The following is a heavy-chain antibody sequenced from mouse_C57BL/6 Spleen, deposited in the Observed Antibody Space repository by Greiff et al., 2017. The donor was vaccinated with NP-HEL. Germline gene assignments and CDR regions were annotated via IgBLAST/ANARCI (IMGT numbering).Heavy chain of an antibody. CDR2: INPNNGGT. Sequence: EVQLQQSGPELVKPGASVKIPCKASGYTFTDYNMDWVKQSHGKSLEWIGDINPNNGGTIYNQKFKGKATLTVDKSSSTAYMELRSLTSEDTAVYYCARGRYYYPFAYWGQGTLVTVSA. CDR3: ARGRYYYPFAY. D-gene: IGHD1-1*01. J-gene: IGHJ3*01. V-gene: IGHV1-18*01. CDR1: GYTFTDYN.